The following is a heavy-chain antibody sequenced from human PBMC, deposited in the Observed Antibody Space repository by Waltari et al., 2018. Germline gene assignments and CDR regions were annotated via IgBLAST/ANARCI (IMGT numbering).Heavy chain of an antibody. V-gene: IGHV3-7*03. Sequence: EVQLVESGGGLVQPGGSLRLSCAASGFTFSSYWMSWVRQAPGKGLEWVANIKQDGSEKYYMDSVKGRFTISRDNAKNSLYLQMNSLRAEDTAVYYCARAPTEWEPTVFDYWGQGTLVTVSS. CDR3: ARAPTEWEPTVFDY. D-gene: IGHD1-26*01. CDR2: IKQDGSEK. J-gene: IGHJ4*02. CDR1: GFTFSSYW.